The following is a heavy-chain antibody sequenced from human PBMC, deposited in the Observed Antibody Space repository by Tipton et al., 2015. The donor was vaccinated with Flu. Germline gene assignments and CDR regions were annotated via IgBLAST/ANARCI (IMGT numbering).Heavy chain of an antibody. CDR3: ARIPGFCSAGSCSNSWFDP. J-gene: IGHJ5*02. Sequence: TLSLTCTVSGGSMSSNNYYWSWIRQLPGEGLEWIGYIHHSGSTHYNLSLKSRVTISVDTSKNQFSLKLSSVTAADTAVYYCARIPGFCSAGSCSNSWFDPWGQGTLVTVSS. D-gene: IGHD2-15*01. CDR2: IHHSGST. CDR1: GGSMSSNNYY. V-gene: IGHV4-31*03.